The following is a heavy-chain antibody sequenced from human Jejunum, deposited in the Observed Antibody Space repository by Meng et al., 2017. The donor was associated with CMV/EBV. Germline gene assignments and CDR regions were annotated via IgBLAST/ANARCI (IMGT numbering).Heavy chain of an antibody. CDR2: INNDGSLT. D-gene: IGHD1-1*01. CDR1: GCTLRSYW. Sequence: CVAAGCTLRSYWMRGVRQAPGTGLVWVSRINNDGSLTTYADSVKGRFTISRDNAKNTLYLQMNSLRAEDTAVYYCARDVDGAGGTIDYWGQGTLVTVSS. V-gene: IGHV3-74*01. CDR3: ARDVDGAGGTIDY. J-gene: IGHJ4*02.